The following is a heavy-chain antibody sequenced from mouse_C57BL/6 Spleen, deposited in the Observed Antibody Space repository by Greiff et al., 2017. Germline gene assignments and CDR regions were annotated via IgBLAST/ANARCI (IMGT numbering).Heavy chain of an antibody. Sequence: EVKVVESGEGLVKPGGSLKLSCAASGFTFSSYAMSWVRQTPEKRLEWVAYISSGGDYIYYADTVKGRFPISRDNARNTLYLQMSSLKSEDTAMYYCTRDYDGAYYYAMDYWGQGTSVTVSS. D-gene: IGHD2-4*01. CDR3: TRDYDGAYYYAMDY. V-gene: IGHV5-9-1*02. CDR1: GFTFSSYA. J-gene: IGHJ4*01. CDR2: ISSGGDYI.